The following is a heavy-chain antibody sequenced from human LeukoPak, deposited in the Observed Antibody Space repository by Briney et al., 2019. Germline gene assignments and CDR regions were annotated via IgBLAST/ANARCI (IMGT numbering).Heavy chain of an antibody. Sequence: SETLSLTCTVSGGSISSGDYYWGWIRQPPGKGLEWIGRIYHSGSTYYDPSLKSRVTISVDTSRNQFFLKLSSVTAADTAVYYCARAREPLIYTYYFEYWGQGTLVTVSS. CDR2: IYHSGST. CDR1: GGSISSGDYY. CDR3: ARAREPLIYTYYFEY. D-gene: IGHD1-14*01. V-gene: IGHV4-39*07. J-gene: IGHJ4*02.